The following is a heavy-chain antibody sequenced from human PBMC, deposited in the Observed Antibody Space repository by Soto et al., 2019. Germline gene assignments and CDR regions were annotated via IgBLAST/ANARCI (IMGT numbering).Heavy chain of an antibody. V-gene: IGHV3-21*01. CDR1: GFTFSSYS. Sequence: PGGSLRLSCAASGFTFSSYSMNWVRQAPGKGLEWVSSISSSSSYIYYADSVKGRFTISRDNAKKSLYLQMNSLRAEDTAVYYCASHPRDSSGYWYYFDYWGQGTLVTVSS. CDR2: ISSSSSYI. J-gene: IGHJ4*02. D-gene: IGHD3-22*01. CDR3: ASHPRDSSGYWYYFDY.